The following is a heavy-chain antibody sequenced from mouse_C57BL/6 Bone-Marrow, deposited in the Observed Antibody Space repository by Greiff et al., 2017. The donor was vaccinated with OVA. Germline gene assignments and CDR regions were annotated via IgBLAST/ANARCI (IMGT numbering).Heavy chain of an antibody. V-gene: IGHV14-3*01. J-gene: IGHJ3*01. D-gene: IGHD2-5*01. CDR2: IDPANGNT. Sequence: EVKLQESVAELVRPGASVKLSCTASGFNIKNTYMHWVKQRPEQGLEWIGRIDPANGNTKYAPKFQGKATITADTSSNTAYLQLSSLTSEDTAIYYCARAGDSNYGFAWFAYWGQGTLVTVSA. CDR3: ARAGDSNYGFAWFAY. CDR1: GFNIKNTY.